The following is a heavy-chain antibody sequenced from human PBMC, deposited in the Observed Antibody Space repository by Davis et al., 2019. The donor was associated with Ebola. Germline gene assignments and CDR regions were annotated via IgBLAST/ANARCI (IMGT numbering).Heavy chain of an antibody. V-gene: IGHV4-34*01. D-gene: IGHD2-8*01. J-gene: IGHJ4*02. CDR2: INHCVST. Sequence: SETLSLTCAVYGGSFSGYYWSWIRQPPGQGLEWIWEINHCVSTNYNPSLKSRVTISVDTSKNQFSLKLSSVTAVDTAVYYCARGPSMVSFDYWGQGTLVTVSS. CDR3: ARGPSMVSFDY. CDR1: GGSFSGYY.